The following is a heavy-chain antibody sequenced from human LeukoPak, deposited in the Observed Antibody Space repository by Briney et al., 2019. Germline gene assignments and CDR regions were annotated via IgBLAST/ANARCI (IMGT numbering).Heavy chain of an antibody. Sequence: PGGSLRLSCAASGFTFSSYSMNWVRQAPGKGLEWVSYISSSSSTIYYADSVKGRFTISRDNAKNSLYLQMNSLRAEDTAVYYCARALVTAISFLPQYYFDYWGQGTLVTVSS. CDR1: GFTFSSYS. J-gene: IGHJ4*02. D-gene: IGHD2-21*02. CDR2: ISSSSSTI. V-gene: IGHV3-48*01. CDR3: ARALVTAISFLPQYYFDY.